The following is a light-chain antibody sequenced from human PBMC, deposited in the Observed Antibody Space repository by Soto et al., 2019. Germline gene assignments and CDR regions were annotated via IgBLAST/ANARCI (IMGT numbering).Light chain of an antibody. CDR1: SGDVGGYNY. Sequence: QSALTQPASVSGSPGQSITISCTGTSGDVGGYNYVSWYQHHPGKAPKVMIYDVSNRPSGVSNRFSGSKSGNTASLTISGLQAEDEADYYCISYKSSATYVFGTGTQLTVL. V-gene: IGLV2-14*03. CDR3: ISYKSSATYV. J-gene: IGLJ1*01. CDR2: DVS.